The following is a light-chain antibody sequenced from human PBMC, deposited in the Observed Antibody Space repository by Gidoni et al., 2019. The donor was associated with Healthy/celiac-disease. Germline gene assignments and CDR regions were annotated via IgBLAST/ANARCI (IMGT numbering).Light chain of an antibody. CDR1: SSDVGGYNF. Sequence: QSALTQPASVSGSPGQSITISCTATSSDVGGYNFVPWYQQHPGKAPKLMIYDVSNRPSGVSNRFSGSKSGNTASLTISGLQAEDEADYYCSSYTSSSTPWVFGTGTKVTVL. CDR2: DVS. J-gene: IGLJ1*01. CDR3: SSYTSSSTPWV. V-gene: IGLV2-14*03.